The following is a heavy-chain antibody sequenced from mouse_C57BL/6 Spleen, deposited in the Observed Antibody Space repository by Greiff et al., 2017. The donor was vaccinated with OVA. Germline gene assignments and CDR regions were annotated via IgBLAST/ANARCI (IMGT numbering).Heavy chain of an antibody. D-gene: IGHD2-4*01. CDR2: ISNGGGST. CDR3: ARYDYDLYWYFDV. CDR1: GFTFSDYY. V-gene: IGHV5-12*01. Sequence: DVKLVESGGGLVQPGGSLKLSCAASGFTFSDYYMYWVRQTPEKRLEWVAYISNGGGSTYYPDTVKGRFTISRDNAKNTLYLQMSRLKSEDTAMYYCARYDYDLYWYFDVWGTGTTVTVSS. J-gene: IGHJ1*03.